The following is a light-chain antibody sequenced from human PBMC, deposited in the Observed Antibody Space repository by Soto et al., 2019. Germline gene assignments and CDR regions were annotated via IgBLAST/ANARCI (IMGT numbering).Light chain of an antibody. CDR3: AAWDDSLSGYVV. V-gene: IGLV1-47*01. J-gene: IGLJ2*01. CDR2: RNN. Sequence: QSVLTQPPSASGSPGQRVTLSCSGSSSNIGSNYVYWYQQLPGTDPKLLIYRNNKRPSGVPDRFSGSKSGTPASLAISGLRSEDEADYYCAAWDDSLSGYVVFGGGTQLPVL. CDR1: SSNIGSNY.